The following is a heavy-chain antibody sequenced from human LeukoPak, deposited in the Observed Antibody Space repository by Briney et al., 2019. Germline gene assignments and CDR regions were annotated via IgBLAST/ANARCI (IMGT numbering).Heavy chain of an antibody. CDR1: GFTFSSYA. Sequence: PGGSLRLSCAASGFTFSSYAMHWVRQAPGKGLEWVAVISYDGSNKYYADSVKGRFTIPRDNSKNTLYLQMNSLRAEDTAVYYCASSRGWYYFDYWGQGTLVTVSS. J-gene: IGHJ4*02. CDR2: ISYDGSNK. CDR3: ASSRGWYYFDY. V-gene: IGHV3-30-3*01. D-gene: IGHD6-19*01.